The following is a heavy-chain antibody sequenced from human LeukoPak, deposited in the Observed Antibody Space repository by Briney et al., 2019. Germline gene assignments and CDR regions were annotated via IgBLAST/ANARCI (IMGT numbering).Heavy chain of an antibody. Sequence: PGGSLRLSCAASGFTFSSYSMLWVRQAPGKRLEWVSSITSSSSYAFYADSVKGRFTISRDNAKSSLYLQMNNLRAEDTAVYYCARDPYSGHYGNEYYYYMDVWGKGTTVTISS. J-gene: IGHJ6*03. D-gene: IGHD5-12*01. V-gene: IGHV3-21*01. CDR1: GFTFSSYS. CDR2: ITSSSSYA. CDR3: ARDPYSGHYGNEYYYYMDV.